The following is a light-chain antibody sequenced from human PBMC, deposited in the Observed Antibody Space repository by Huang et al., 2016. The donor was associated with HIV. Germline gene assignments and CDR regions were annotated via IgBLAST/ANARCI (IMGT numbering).Light chain of an antibody. CDR2: GAS. J-gene: IGKJ3*01. CDR3: QQSSSPPPT. Sequence: DIQMTQSPSSLSASVGDRVTITCRATQSVTKYLNWYQQKPGKAPKLLIYGASSLQTGVPSRFSGSGAGTDFTLTSSSLQPEDFATYYCQQSSSPPPTFGPGTKVDIK. CDR1: QSVTKY. V-gene: IGKV1-39*01.